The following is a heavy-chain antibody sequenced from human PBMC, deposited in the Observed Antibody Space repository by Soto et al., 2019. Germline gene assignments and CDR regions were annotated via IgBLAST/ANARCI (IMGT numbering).Heavy chain of an antibody. CDR1: GYSVTSYW. J-gene: IGHJ6*02. Sequence: GESLKISCXGSGYSVTSYWIGWVRQMPGKGLEWMGIIYPGDSDTRYSPSFQGQVTISADKSISTAYLQWSSLKASDTAMYYCARAPYDILTGYSVNDYYYYGMDVWGQGTTVTVSS. CDR2: IYPGDSDT. D-gene: IGHD3-9*01. V-gene: IGHV5-51*01. CDR3: ARAPYDILTGYSVNDYYYYGMDV.